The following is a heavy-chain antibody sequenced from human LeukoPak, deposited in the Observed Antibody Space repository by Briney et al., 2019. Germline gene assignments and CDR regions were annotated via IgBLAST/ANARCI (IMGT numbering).Heavy chain of an antibody. D-gene: IGHD1-1*01. CDR1: TFIFGNYG. CDR2: VGGDGVDT. CDR3: AKDFVAANGVFDAFDI. J-gene: IGHJ3*02. V-gene: IGHV3-23*01. Sequence: PGGSLRPSCAASTFIFGNYGMNWVRQTPRKGLEWVSHVGGDGVDTYYADSVKGRFTISRDNSKSTLYLQMNSLRAEDTATYYCAKDFVAANGVFDAFDIWGQGTVVTVSS.